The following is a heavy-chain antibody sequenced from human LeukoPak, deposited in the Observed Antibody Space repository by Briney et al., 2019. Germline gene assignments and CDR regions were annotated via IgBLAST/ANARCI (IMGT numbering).Heavy chain of an antibody. CDR3: ARDRPVTPPDAFDI. CDR1: GFTFSSYR. J-gene: IGHJ3*02. V-gene: IGHV3-48*01. CDR2: ISSSSSTI. D-gene: IGHD4-17*01. Sequence: GGSLRLSCVASGFTFSSYRMNWVRQAPGKGLEWLSYISSSSSTINYADSVKGRFTISRDNAKNSLYLQMNSLRAEDTAVYYCARDRPVTPPDAFDIWGQGTMVTVSS.